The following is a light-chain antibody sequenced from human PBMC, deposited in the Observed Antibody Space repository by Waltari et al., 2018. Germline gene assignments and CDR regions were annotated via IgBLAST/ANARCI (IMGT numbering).Light chain of an antibody. CDR1: QSVSSS. CDR3: QQGSSWPQFT. Sequence: EIVLTQSPATLSLSPGERATPSCRAIQSVSSSLAWYQQKPGQAPRLLIYDASNRATGIPARFSGSGSGTDFTLTISSLEPEDFAVYNCQQGSSWPQFTFGQGTKLEIK. V-gene: IGKV3-11*01. CDR2: DAS. J-gene: IGKJ2*01.